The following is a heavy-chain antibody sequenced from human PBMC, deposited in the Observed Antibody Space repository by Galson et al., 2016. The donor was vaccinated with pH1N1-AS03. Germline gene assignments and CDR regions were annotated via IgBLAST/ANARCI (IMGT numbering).Heavy chain of an antibody. D-gene: IGHD4-17*01. V-gene: IGHV4-34*01. J-gene: IGHJ4*02. Sequence: ETLSLTCGVYGGSFGGYYWSWIRQPPGKGLEWIGEINHSGGTNYNPSLKSRVTISRDTAKKQFSLYLSSVTAADTAVYYCASHGDYLAERDYWGQGTLVTVSS. CDR1: GGSFGGYY. CDR2: INHSGGT. CDR3: ASHGDYLAERDY.